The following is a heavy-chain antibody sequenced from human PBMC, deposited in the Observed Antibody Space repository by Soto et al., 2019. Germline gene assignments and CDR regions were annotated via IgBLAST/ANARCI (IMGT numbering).Heavy chain of an antibody. CDR2: IVPLFGAE. D-gene: IGHD2-15*01. V-gene: IGHV1-69*01. J-gene: IGHJ4*02. CDR1: GHILSSFG. CDR3: ARDRLPHWSGGSCYSEFAH. Sequence: QVRLEQSGSEVKRPGSSVKVSCKASGHILSSFGLRWVRQAPGQGLEWMGGIVPLFGAENYAQRVQGRVTITAEESTTTAYVEVSILRSEVTAVYYCARDRLPHWSGGSCYSEFAHWGQRTRVIVSS.